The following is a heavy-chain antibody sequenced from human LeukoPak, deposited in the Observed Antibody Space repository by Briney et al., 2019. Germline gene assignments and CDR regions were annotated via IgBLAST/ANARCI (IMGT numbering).Heavy chain of an antibody. CDR3: AGRRVLDASFDY. Sequence: GGSLRLSCAASGFTVSNNYMSWVRQAPGKGLEWVPVIYSGDNTYYVESVKGRFTISRDNSKNTLFLQMNRLRAEDTAVYYCAGRRVLDASFDYWGQGTLVTVSS. CDR1: GFTVSNNY. CDR2: IYSGDNT. J-gene: IGHJ4*02. D-gene: IGHD3-16*01. V-gene: IGHV3-66*02.